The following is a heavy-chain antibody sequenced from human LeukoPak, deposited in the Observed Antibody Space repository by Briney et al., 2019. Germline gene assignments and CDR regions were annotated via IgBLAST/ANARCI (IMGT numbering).Heavy chain of an antibody. Sequence: KPSETLSLTCAVYGGSFSGYYWSWIRQPPGKGLEWIGEINHSRSTNYNPSLKSRVTISVDTSKNQFSLKLSSVTAADTAVYYCARTDVRSLYAIGDYYYYMGVWGKGTTVTVSS. V-gene: IGHV4-34*01. J-gene: IGHJ6*03. CDR2: INHSRST. CDR3: ARTDVRSLYAIGDYYYYMGV. CDR1: GGSFSGYY. D-gene: IGHD2-8*01.